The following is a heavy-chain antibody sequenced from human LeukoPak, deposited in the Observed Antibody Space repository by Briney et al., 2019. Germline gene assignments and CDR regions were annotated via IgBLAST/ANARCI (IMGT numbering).Heavy chain of an antibody. J-gene: IGHJ5*02. D-gene: IGHD3-22*01. CDR2: IYYSGST. CDR1: GGSISSYY. Sequence: SETLSLTCTVSGGSISSYYWSWIRQPPGKGLEWIGYIYYSGSTNYNPSLKSRVTISVDTSKNQFSLKLSSVTAADTAVYYCARDRYYYDSSGYSNRFDPWGQGTLVTVSS. CDR3: ARDRYYYDSSGYSNRFDP. V-gene: IGHV4-59*01.